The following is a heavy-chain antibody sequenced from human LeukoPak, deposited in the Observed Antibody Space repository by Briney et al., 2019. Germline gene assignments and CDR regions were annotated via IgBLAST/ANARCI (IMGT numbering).Heavy chain of an antibody. Sequence: ASVKVSCKASGYTFTSYYMHWVRQAPGQGLEWMGWMNPNSGNTGYAQKFQGRVTMTRNTSISTAYMELSSLRSEDTAVYYCARGRRWLELRGSYYYYYMDVWGKGTTVTVSS. CDR1: GYTFTSYY. V-gene: IGHV1-8*02. D-gene: IGHD1-7*01. CDR3: ARGRRWLELRGSYYYYYMDV. J-gene: IGHJ6*03. CDR2: MNPNSGNT.